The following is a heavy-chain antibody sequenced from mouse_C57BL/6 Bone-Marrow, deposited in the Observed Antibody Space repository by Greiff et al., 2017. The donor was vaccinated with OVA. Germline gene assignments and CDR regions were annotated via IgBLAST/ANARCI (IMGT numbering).Heavy chain of an antibody. Sequence: QVQLQQPGAELVKPGASVKMSCKASGYTFTSYWITWVKQRPGQGLEWIGDIYPGSGRTNYNEKFKSKATLTVDTSSSTAYMQLSSLTSEDSAVYEGARAGISTVEGDFAMDYWGQGTTVTVSS. V-gene: IGHV1-55*01. CDR3: ARAGISTVEGDFAMDY. CDR2: IYPGSGRT. J-gene: IGHJ4*01. D-gene: IGHD1-1*01. CDR1: GYTFTSYW.